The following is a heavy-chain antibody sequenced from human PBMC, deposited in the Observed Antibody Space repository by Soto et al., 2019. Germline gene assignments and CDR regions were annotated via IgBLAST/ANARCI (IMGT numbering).Heavy chain of an antibody. D-gene: IGHD5-18*01. CDR1: GFTFSSYA. CDR3: AKDLGYSYGYEQWFDP. V-gene: IGHV3-23*01. Sequence: GGSLRLSCAASGFTFSSYAMSWVRQAPGKGLEWVSAISGSGGSTYYADSVKGRFTISRDNSKNTLYLQMNSLRAEDTAVYYCAKDLGYSYGYEQWFDPWGQGTLVTVSS. J-gene: IGHJ5*02. CDR2: ISGSGGST.